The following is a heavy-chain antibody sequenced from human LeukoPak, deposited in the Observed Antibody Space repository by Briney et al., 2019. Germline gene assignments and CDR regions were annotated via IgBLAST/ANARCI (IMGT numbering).Heavy chain of an antibody. D-gene: IGHD3-10*01. CDR3: ARAGNPFYYYYMDV. CDR1: GGTFISYA. J-gene: IGHJ6*03. V-gene: IGHV1-69*05. Sequence: SVKVSCKASGGTFISYAISWVRQAPGQGLEWMGGIIPIFGTANYAQKLQGRVTMTTDTSTSTAYMELRSLRSDDTAVYYCARAGNPFYYYYMDVWGKGTTVTVSS. CDR2: IIPIFGTA.